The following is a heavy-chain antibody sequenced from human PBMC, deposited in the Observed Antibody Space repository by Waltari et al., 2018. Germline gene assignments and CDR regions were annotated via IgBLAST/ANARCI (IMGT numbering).Heavy chain of an antibody. J-gene: IGHJ3*02. D-gene: IGHD3-16*01. Sequence: QVQLVQSGAEVKKPGSSVKVSCKASGDTFSTYDITWVRQAPGQGLEWMGGIIPILETPSQPQKFQGRVTITADASTKTAYMELSSLRSEDTAVYYCARDVSLVVTDDDPDIWGQGTMVTVSS. CDR1: GDTFSTYD. CDR2: IIPILETP. V-gene: IGHV1-69*11. CDR3: ARDVSLVVTDDDPDI.